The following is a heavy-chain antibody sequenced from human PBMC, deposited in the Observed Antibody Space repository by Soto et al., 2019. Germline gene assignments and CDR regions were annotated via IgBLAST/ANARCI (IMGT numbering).Heavy chain of an antibody. V-gene: IGHV3-30*14. CDR3: SRVVNYDNSGRPDGFDV. J-gene: IGHJ3*01. CDR1: GFIFSSYA. D-gene: IGHD3-22*01. CDR2: ISYDGANK. Sequence: PGVSLRLSCEASGFIFSSYAMHWVRQTPGKGLECVALISYDGANKDYADSVKGRFTISRDNAKNTLCLQMHSPRAEDTAMYYCSRVVNYDNSGRPDGFDVWGQGTMVTVSS.